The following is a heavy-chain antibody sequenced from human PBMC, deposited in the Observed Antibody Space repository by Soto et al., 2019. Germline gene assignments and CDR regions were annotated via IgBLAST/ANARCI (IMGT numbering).Heavy chain of an antibody. J-gene: IGHJ3*02. V-gene: IGHV3-48*04. CDR1: GFTVNTYT. CDR2: ISPSGSTI. Sequence: PGGSLRLSCSASGFTVNTYTMGWVRLAPGKGLEWVSNISPSGSTIYYADSLKGRFTISRDNAKNSLYLQRNSLRAEDTAVYYCARARLGYCSSTSCYLDAFDSRGQGTMVNVSS. D-gene: IGHD2-2*01. CDR3: ARARLGYCSSTSCYLDAFDS.